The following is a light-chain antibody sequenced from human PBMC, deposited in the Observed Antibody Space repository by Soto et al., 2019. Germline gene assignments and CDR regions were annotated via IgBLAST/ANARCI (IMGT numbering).Light chain of an antibody. Sequence: DIQMTQSPSTLSASVGDRVTITCRASQSISSWLAWYPQKPGKAPKLLIYKASSLQSGVPSRFSGSGSGTEFTLTISSLQPDDFAPYYFQQYNRYPCTFGQGPKLELK. V-gene: IGKV1-5*03. CDR2: KAS. J-gene: IGKJ1*01. CDR3: QQYNRYPCT. CDR1: QSISSW.